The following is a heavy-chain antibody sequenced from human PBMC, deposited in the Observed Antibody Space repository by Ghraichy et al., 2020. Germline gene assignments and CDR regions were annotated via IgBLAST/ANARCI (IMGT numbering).Heavy chain of an antibody. CDR1: GVCISTYY. D-gene: IGHD3-16*01. CDR3: VRDWGSSSSGGLGP. Sequence: SETLSLTCTVSGVCISTYYWSWIRQPPGKGLEWIGYLYDSGSTKYNPSLKSRVTISVDTSKNQLSLKLTSVTAADTAVYYCVRDWGSSSSGGLGPWGQGTLVTVSS. V-gene: IGHV4-59*01. J-gene: IGHJ5*02. CDR2: LYDSGST.